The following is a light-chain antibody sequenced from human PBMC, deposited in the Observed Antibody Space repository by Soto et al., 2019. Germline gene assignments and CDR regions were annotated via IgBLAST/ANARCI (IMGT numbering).Light chain of an antibody. J-gene: IGKJ5*01. CDR1: QSIRSNY. Sequence: EIVLTQSPGTLSLSPGERATLSCRASQSIRSNYLAWYQQKPGQAPRFLIYGAFSRATGIPDRFSGSGFGADFTLTISSLEPEDAAVYYCQQRSNWPPITFGQGTRLEIK. CDR3: QQRSNWPPIT. CDR2: GAF. V-gene: IGKV3D-20*02.